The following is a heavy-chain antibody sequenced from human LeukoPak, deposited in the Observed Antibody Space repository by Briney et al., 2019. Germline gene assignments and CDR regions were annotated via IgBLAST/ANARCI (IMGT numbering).Heavy chain of an antibody. Sequence: SETLSLTCTVSGGSVSSGSYYWSWIRQPPGKGLEWIGYIYYSGSTNYNPSLKSRVTISVGTSKNQFSLKLSSVTATDTAVYYCARAPRGYSFFLDYWGQGTLVTVSS. D-gene: IGHD5-18*01. CDR2: IYYSGST. CDR3: ARAPRGYSFFLDY. J-gene: IGHJ4*02. CDR1: GGSVSSGSYY. V-gene: IGHV4-61*01.